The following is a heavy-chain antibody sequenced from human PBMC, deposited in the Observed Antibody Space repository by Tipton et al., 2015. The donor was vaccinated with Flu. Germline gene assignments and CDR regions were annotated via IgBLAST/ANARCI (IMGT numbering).Heavy chain of an antibody. CDR1: GDSLSSYY. V-gene: IGHV4-59*01. Sequence: LRLSCTVSGDSLSSYYWSWIRQSPGKGLEWIGQVYYSGTTNYNPSLKSRVTISLDKSKNQFSLNLNSITTADTAVFYCERVGWEPNGGWFAPWGQGILVTVSS. CDR2: VYYSGTT. J-gene: IGHJ5*02. D-gene: IGHD1-26*01. CDR3: ERVGWEPNGGWFAP.